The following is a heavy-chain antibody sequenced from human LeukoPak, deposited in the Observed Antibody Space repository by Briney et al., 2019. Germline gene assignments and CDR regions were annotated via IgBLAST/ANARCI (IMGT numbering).Heavy chain of an antibody. CDR2: IYYSGNT. D-gene: IGHD3/OR15-3a*01. V-gene: IGHV4-39*01. CDR3: ARQTGSGLFILP. J-gene: IGHJ4*02. CDR1: GVSISSSNSY. Sequence: PSETLSLTCTVSGVSISSSNSYWGWIRQPPGKGLEWIGSIYYSGNTYYNASLKTQVSISIDTSKNQFSLKLTSVTAADTAVYYCARQTGSGLFILPGGQGTLVTVSS.